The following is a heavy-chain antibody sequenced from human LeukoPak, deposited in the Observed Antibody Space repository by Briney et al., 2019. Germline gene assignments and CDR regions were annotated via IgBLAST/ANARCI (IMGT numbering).Heavy chain of an antibody. CDR1: GFTFSTFW. D-gene: IGHD1-1*01. J-gene: IGHJ4*02. V-gene: IGHV3-7*02. Sequence: GGSLRLSCAASGFTFSTFWMIWVRQAPGKGLEWVANINQDGSEKYYVDSVKGRFTISRDNAKNSLYMQMNSLRAEDTAVYYCARKLTGTTYFDYWGQGTLVTVSS. CDR2: INQDGSEK. CDR3: ARKLTGTTYFDY.